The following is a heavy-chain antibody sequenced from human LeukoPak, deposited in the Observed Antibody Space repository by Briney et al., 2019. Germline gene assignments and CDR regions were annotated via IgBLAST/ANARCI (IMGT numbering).Heavy chain of an antibody. J-gene: IGHJ3*02. CDR2: ISYDGSNK. Sequence: GSLRLSCAASGFTFSSYAMHWVRQAPGKGLEWVAVISYDGSNKYYADSVKGRFTISRDNSKNTLYLQMNSLRAEDTAVYYCARAYDILTGYYRGADGLGAFDIWGQGTMVTVSS. CDR3: ARAYDILTGYYRGADGLGAFDI. D-gene: IGHD3-9*01. CDR1: GFTFSSYA. V-gene: IGHV3-30-3*01.